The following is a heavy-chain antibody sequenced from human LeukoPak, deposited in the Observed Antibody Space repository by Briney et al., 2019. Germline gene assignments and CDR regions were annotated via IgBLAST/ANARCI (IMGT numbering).Heavy chain of an antibody. V-gene: IGHV4-31*03. CDR1: GGSISSGGYY. CDR2: IYYSGST. D-gene: IGHD3-10*01. Sequence: SETLSLTCTVPGGSISSGGYYWSWIRQHPGKGLEWIGYIYYSGSTYYNPSLKSRVTISVDTSKNQFSLKLSSVTAADTAVYYCARDFGPGGLDYWGQGTLVTVSS. J-gene: IGHJ4*02. CDR3: ARDFGPGGLDY.